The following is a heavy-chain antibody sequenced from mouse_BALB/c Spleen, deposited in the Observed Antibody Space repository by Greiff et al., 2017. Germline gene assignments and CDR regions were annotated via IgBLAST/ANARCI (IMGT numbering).Heavy chain of an antibody. D-gene: IGHD2-4*01. CDR3: ARGDDYASFAY. CDR1: GFTIKDYY. J-gene: IGHJ3*01. Sequence: VQLKQSGAELVRPGALVKLSCKASGFTIKDYYMPWVKQRPEQGLEWIGWIDPENGNTIYDPKFQGKASITADTSSNTAYLQRSSLTSEDTAVYCCARGDDYASFAYWGQGTLVTVSA. V-gene: IGHV14-1*02. CDR2: IDPENGNT.